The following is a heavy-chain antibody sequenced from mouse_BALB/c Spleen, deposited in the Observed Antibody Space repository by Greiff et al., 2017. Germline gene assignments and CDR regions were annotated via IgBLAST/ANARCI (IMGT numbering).Heavy chain of an antibody. Sequence: DVKLVESGGGLVQPGGSLKLSCAASGFTFSSYTMSWVRQTPEKRLEWVAYISNGGGSTYYPDTVKGRFTISRDNAKNTLYLQMSSLKSEDTAMYYCASLYDGYYFDYWGQGTTLTVSS. J-gene: IGHJ2*01. V-gene: IGHV5-12-2*01. CDR1: GFTFSSYT. D-gene: IGHD2-3*01. CDR3: ASLYDGYYFDY. CDR2: ISNGGGST.